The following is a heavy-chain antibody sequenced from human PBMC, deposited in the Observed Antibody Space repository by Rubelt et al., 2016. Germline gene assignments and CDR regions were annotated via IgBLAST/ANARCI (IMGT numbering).Heavy chain of an antibody. D-gene: IGHD1-26*01. V-gene: IGHV3-30*02. CDR3: ARALPQWEIYS. CDR2: VRFDGTRT. J-gene: IGHJ4*02. Sequence: QAPGKGLEWVAVVRFDGTRTYYADSVRGRFTMSRDNSRSTLYLQMNSLRAEDTAVYYCARALPQWEIYSWGQGTLITVSS.